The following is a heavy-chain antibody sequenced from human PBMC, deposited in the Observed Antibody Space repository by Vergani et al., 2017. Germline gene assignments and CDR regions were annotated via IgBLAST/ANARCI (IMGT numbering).Heavy chain of an antibody. Sequence: QVQLVESGGGVVQPGRSLRLSCAASGFTFSDYYMSWIRQAPGKGLEWVSYISSSGSTIYYADSVKGRFTISRDNAKNSLYLQMNSLRAEDTALYYCAKDMRGSYLFGYFDLWGRGTLVTVSS. CDR2: ISSSGSTI. CDR1: GFTFSDYY. J-gene: IGHJ2*01. D-gene: IGHD1-26*01. V-gene: IGHV3-11*01. CDR3: AKDMRGSYLFGYFDL.